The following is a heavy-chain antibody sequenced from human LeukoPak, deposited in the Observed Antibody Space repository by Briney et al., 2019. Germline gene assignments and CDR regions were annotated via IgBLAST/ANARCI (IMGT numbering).Heavy chain of an antibody. Sequence: GESLKFSCKGSGYSFTSYWISWVRQMPGKGLEWMGRFDPSDSYTNYSPSFQGNVTISADKSISTAYLQWSSLKASDTAMYYCARRNCSSTSCPFPFDPWGQGTLVTVSS. CDR3: ARRNCSSTSCPFPFDP. D-gene: IGHD2-2*01. CDR1: GYSFTSYW. J-gene: IGHJ5*02. V-gene: IGHV5-10-1*01. CDR2: FDPSDSYT.